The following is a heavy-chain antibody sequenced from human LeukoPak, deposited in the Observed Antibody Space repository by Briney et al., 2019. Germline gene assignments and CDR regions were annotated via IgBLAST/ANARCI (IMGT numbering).Heavy chain of an antibody. D-gene: IGHD3-22*01. V-gene: IGHV1-69*05. J-gene: IGHJ4*02. CDR2: IIPIFGTA. CDR3: ARGSYYYDSSGYFDY. CDR1: GGTFSSYA. Sequence: SSVKVSCKASGGTFSSYAISWVRQAPGQGLEWMGRIIPIFGTANYAQKFQGRVTITTDESTSTAYMELSSLRSEDTAVYYCARGSYYYDSSGYFDYWGQGTLDTVSS.